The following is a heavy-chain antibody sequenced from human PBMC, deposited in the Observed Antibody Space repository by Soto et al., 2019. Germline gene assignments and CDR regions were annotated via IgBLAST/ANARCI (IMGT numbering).Heavy chain of an antibody. J-gene: IGHJ4*02. D-gene: IGHD5-12*01. V-gene: IGHV1-69*12. CDR2: IIPIFGTA. CDR1: GGTFSSYA. Sequence: QVQLVQSGAEVKKPGSSVKVSCKASGGTFSSYAISWVRQAPGQGLEWMGGIIPIFGTANYAQKFQGRVTITADEYTSTAYMELSSRRAEDTAVYYCARVSRLQLQLDYWGQGTLVTVSS. CDR3: ARVSRLQLQLDY.